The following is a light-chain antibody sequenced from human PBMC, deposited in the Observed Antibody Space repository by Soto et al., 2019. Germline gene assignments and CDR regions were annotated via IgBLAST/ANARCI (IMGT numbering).Light chain of an antibody. J-gene: IGKJ1*01. V-gene: IGKV1-5*02. CDR2: DAS. CDR3: QQYHSYS. CDR1: QSISSW. Sequence: IRIYHSASIVSASIGYRVTIICLASQSISSWLAWYQQKPWKAPKLLIYDASSLESGLPSRFSGSGSGTEFTLTISSLQPDDFATYYCQQYHSYSFGQGTKVDIK.